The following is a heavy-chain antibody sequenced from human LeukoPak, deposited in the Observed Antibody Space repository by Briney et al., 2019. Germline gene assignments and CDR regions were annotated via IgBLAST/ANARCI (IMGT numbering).Heavy chain of an antibody. J-gene: IGHJ4*02. CDR1: GFTFSSYG. V-gene: IGHV3-30*03. CDR2: ISYDGSNK. CDR3: ARDPEMAGWNYFDY. Sequence: GRSLRLSCAASGFTFSSYGMHWVRQAPGKGLEWVAVISYDGSNKYYPDSVKGRFTISRDNSKSTLSLQMISLRAEDTAVYYCARDPEMAGWNYFDYWGQGTLVTVSS. D-gene: IGHD5-24*01.